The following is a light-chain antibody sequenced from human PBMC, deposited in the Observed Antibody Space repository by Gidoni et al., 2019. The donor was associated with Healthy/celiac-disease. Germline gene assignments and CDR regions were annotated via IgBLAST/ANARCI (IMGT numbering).Light chain of an antibody. CDR2: RNN. CDR1: SSNIGSNY. V-gene: IGLV1-47*01. CDR3: AAWDDSLSGPL. Sequence: QSVLTQPPSASGTPGQRVTISCSGSSSNIGSNYVYWYQQLPGTAPKLLIYRNNQRPSGVPDRFAGSKSGTSASLAISGRRSEDEADYYCAAWDDSLSGPLFGGGTKLTVL. J-gene: IGLJ2*01.